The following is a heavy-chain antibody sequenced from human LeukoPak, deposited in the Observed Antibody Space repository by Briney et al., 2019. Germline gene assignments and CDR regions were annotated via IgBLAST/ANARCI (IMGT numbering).Heavy chain of an antibody. V-gene: IGHV1-8*01. Sequence: ASVKVSCKASGYTFTSYDINWVRQATGQGLEWMGWMNPNSGNTGYAQKFQGRVTMTRNTSISTAYMELSSLRSEDTAVYYCAREITMTLTGPYYYYGMDVWGQGTTVTVSS. J-gene: IGHJ6*02. D-gene: IGHD3-22*01. CDR2: MNPNSGNT. CDR3: AREITMTLTGPYYYYGMDV. CDR1: GYTFTSYD.